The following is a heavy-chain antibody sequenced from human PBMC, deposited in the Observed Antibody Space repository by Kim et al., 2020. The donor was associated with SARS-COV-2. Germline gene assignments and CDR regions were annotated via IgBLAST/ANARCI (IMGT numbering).Heavy chain of an antibody. Sequence: GGSLRLSCAASGFTVSSNYMSWVRQAPGKGLEWVSVIYSGGSTYYADSVKGRFTISRDNSKNTLYLQMNSLRAEDTAVYYCAREDYYGSESHWGQGTLVTVSS. CDR2: IYSGGST. CDR1: GFTVSSNY. J-gene: IGHJ4*02. CDR3: AREDYYGSESH. V-gene: IGHV3-53*01. D-gene: IGHD3-10*01.